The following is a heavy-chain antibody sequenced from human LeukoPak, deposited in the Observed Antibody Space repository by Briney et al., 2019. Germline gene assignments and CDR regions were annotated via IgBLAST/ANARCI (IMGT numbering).Heavy chain of an antibody. CDR2: INHSGST. Sequence: SETLSLTCAVYGGSFSGYYWSWIRQPPGKGLEWIGEINHSGSTNYNPSLKSRVTISIDTSKNQFSLKLSSVTAADTAVYYCARGRVIVVVTKGKRSAFDIWGQGTMVTVSS. J-gene: IGHJ3*02. D-gene: IGHD3-22*01. CDR3: ARGRVIVVVTKGKRSAFDI. CDR1: GGSFSGYY. V-gene: IGHV4-34*01.